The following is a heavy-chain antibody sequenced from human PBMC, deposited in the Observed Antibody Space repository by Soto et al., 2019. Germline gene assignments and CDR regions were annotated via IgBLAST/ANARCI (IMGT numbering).Heavy chain of an antibody. D-gene: IGHD3-10*01. CDR2: INPNSGGT. Sequence: ASVKVSCKASGYTFTGYYMHWVRQAPGQGLEWMGWINPNSGGTNYAQKFQGRVTMTRDTSISTAYMELSRLRSDDTAVYYCAGLTYGSGNPQIPKSFYGLWGQGTLVTVSS. CDR1: GYTFTGYY. V-gene: IGHV1-2*02. CDR3: AGLTYGSGNPQIPKSFYGL. J-gene: IGHJ4*02.